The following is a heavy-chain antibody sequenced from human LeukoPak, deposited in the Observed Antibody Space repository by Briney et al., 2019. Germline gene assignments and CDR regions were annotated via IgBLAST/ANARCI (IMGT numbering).Heavy chain of an antibody. V-gene: IGHV3-23*01. D-gene: IGHD6-19*01. CDR1: GFAFSSQA. CDR2: ISDSGDST. J-gene: IGHJ4*02. CDR3: AKDARRSSGWYFFDH. Sequence: GGSLRLSCAASGFAFSSQAMGWVRPAPGKGREWVSVISDSGDSTYYADSVKGRFNISRDNSKNTLYLQMNSLRAEDTAIYYCAKDARRSSGWYFFDHWGQGTLVTVSS.